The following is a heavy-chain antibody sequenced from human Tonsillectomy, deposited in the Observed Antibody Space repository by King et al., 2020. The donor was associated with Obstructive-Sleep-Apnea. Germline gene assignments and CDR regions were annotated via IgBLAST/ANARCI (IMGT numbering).Heavy chain of an antibody. CDR2: ISYDGSNN. CDR1: GFTFSSYG. D-gene: IGHD5-24*01. V-gene: IGHV3-30*18. CDR3: AKARDGYIDY. Sequence: VQLVESGGGVVQPGRSLRLSCAASGFTFSSYGMHWVRQAPGKGLEWVAVISYDGSNNNYADSVKGRFTISRDNSKNTLYLQMNSLRAEDTAVYYCAKARDGYIDYWGQGTLVTVSS. J-gene: IGHJ4*02.